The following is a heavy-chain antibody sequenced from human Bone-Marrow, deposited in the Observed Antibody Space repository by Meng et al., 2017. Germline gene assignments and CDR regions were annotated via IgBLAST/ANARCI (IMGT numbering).Heavy chain of an antibody. CDR3: ASEVAGYNLYYFDY. V-gene: IGHV4-39*07. J-gene: IGHJ4*02. D-gene: IGHD1-20*01. CDR1: GGSIRSSSYY. Sequence: SETLSLTCTVSGGSIRSSSYYWGWIRQPPGKGLEWIGSIYYSGSTYYNPSLKSRVTISVDTSKKQFSLKMSSVTAADTAVYYCASEVAGYNLYYFDYWGQGTLVTVSS. CDR2: IYYSGST.